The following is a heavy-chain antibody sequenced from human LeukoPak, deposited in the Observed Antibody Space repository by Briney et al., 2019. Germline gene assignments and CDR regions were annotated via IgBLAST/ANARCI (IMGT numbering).Heavy chain of an antibody. V-gene: IGHV1-69*05. D-gene: IGHD3-22*01. CDR2: IIPIFGTA. J-gene: IGHJ6*03. Sequence: SVKVSCKASGYTFSGYFVHWVRQAPGQGLEWMGRIIPIFGTANYAQKFQGRVTITTDESTSTAYMELSSLRSEDTAVYYCARDGYDSSGYYSGYYYYYMDVWGKGTTVTVSS. CDR3: ARDGYDSSGYYSGYYYYYMDV. CDR1: GYTFSGYF.